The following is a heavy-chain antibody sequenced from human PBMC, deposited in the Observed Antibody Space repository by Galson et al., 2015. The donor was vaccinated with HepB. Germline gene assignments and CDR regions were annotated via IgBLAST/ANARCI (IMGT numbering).Heavy chain of an antibody. J-gene: IGHJ4*02. CDR2: ISAYNGNT. Sequence: SVKVSCKASGYTFTSYGITWVRQAPGQGLQWMGWISAYNGNTKYAQKFQGRVTMTTDTSTSTAYMELRSLRSDDTAVYYCARDVFDIVVIPAAIRFDYWGQGTLVTVSS. CDR3: ARDVFDIVVIPAAIRFDY. V-gene: IGHV1-18*01. D-gene: IGHD2-2*01. CDR1: GYTFTSYG.